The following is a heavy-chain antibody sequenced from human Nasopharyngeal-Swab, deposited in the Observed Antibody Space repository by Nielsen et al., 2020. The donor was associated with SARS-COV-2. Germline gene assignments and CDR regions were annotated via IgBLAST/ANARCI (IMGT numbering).Heavy chain of an antibody. D-gene: IGHD3-22*01. V-gene: IGHV3-21*01. Sequence: GESLQISCAASGFTFSSYSMNWVRQAPGKGLEWVSSISSSSSYIYYADSVKGRFTISRDNAKNSLYLQMNSLRAEDTAVYYCARERKNYYDSSGYYLEFYYYYMDVWGKGTTVTVSS. CDR3: ARERKNYYDSSGYYLEFYYYYMDV. CDR2: ISSSSSYI. CDR1: GFTFSSYS. J-gene: IGHJ6*03.